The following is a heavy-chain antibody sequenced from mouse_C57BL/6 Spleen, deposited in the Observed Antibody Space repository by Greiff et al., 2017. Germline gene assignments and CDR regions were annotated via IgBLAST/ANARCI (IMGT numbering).Heavy chain of an antibody. J-gene: IGHJ4*01. CDR1: GYAFSSSW. Sequence: QVQLKESGPELVKPGASVKISCKASGYAFSSSWMNWVKQRPGKGLEWIGRIYPGDGGTNYNGQFKGKATLTADKSSSTAYMQLSSLTSEDSAVYGCANRHTDCDAMDYWGQGTSVTVSS. V-gene: IGHV1-82*01. CDR2: IYPGDGGT. CDR3: ANRHTDCDAMDY.